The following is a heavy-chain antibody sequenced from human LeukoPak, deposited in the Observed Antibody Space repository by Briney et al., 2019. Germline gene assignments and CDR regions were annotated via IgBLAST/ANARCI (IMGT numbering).Heavy chain of an antibody. CDR1: GESLIYYY. CDR3: ASGAWATRLHS. J-gene: IGHJ4*02. D-gene: IGHD5-24*01. V-gene: IGHV4-34*12. Sequence: PTETLSLTCAVYGESLIYYYWSWIRQSPEKGLEWIGEVFDGKTTNYNPSLKSRVTISAVTSSNQFSLNLKSVTAADTAVYYCASGAWATRLHSWAQGTLVIVSS. CDR2: VFDGKTT.